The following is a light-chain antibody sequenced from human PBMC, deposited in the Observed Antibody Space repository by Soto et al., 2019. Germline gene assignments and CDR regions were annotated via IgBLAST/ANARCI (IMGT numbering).Light chain of an antibody. CDR2: EVT. CDR3: CSYAGSSTWGV. J-gene: IGLJ2*01. V-gene: IGLV2-23*02. CDR1: SSDVGSYSL. Sequence: QSALTQPASVSGSPGQSISISCTGTSSDVGSYSLVSWYQQHPGTAPTLMIYEVTKRPSGVSKRFSGTKSGDTASLTTSGLQAEDEADYYCCSYAGSSTWGVFGGGTKLTVL.